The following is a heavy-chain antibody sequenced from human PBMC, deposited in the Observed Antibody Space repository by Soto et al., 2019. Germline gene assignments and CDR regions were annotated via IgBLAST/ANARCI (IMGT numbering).Heavy chain of an antibody. CDR2: INAGKGNI. D-gene: IGHD4-17*01. V-gene: IGHV1-3*01. CDR1: GYPFATYV. Sequence: ASVKLSCKPSGYPFATYVMHWVRQAPGQSLEWMGWINAGKGNIFYSQKFQDRVIITRDTSASTAYMQLSSLGSGDTAMYYCARAAYGGSLDYWG. J-gene: IGHJ4*01. CDR3: ARAAYGGSLDY.